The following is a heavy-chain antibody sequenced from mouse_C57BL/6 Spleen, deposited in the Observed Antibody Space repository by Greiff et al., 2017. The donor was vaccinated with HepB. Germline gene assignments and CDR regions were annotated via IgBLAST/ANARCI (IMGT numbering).Heavy chain of an antibody. CDR1: GYAFSSSW. D-gene: IGHD1-1*01. Sequence: QVQLQQSGPELVKPGASVKLSCKASGYAFSSSWMNWVKQRPGKGLEWIGRLYPGDGDTNYNGKFKGKATLTADKSSSTAYMQLSSLTSEDSAVYVCARGGRSYDFDDWGQGTTRTVAS. J-gene: IGHJ2*01. CDR3: ARGGRSYDFDD. V-gene: IGHV1-82*01. CDR2: LYPGDGDT.